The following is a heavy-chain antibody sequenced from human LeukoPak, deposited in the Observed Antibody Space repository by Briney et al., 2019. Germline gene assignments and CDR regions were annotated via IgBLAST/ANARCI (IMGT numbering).Heavy chain of an antibody. V-gene: IGHV4-28*01. Sequence: SDTLSLTCAVSGYSISSSNWWGWIRQPPGKGLEWIGFIYYSGSTYYNPSLKSRVTMSVDTSKNQFSLKLSSVTAVDTAVYYCARIYYDILTGYYVDYWGQGTLVTVPS. D-gene: IGHD3-9*01. CDR1: GYSISSSNW. CDR2: IYYSGST. CDR3: ARIYYDILTGYYVDY. J-gene: IGHJ4*02.